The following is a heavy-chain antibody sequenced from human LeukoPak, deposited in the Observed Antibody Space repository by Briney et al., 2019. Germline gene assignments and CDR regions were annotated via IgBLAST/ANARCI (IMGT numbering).Heavy chain of an antibody. Sequence: GGSLRLSCVASGFTFTDHPMNWVRQAPGKGLEWVSAISGSGGSTYYADSVKGRFTISRDNSKNTLYLQMNSLRAEDTAVYYCAKVEDYSSSWYYFDYWGQGTLVTVSS. CDR2: ISGSGGST. J-gene: IGHJ4*02. V-gene: IGHV3-23*01. D-gene: IGHD6-13*01. CDR1: GFTFTDHP. CDR3: AKVEDYSSSWYYFDY.